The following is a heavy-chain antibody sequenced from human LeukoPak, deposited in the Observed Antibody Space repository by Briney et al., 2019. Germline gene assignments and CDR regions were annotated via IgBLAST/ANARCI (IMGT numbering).Heavy chain of an antibody. J-gene: IGHJ4*02. CDR1: GFTFSSYS. Sequence: PGGSLRLSCAASGFTFSSYSMNWVRQAPGKGLEWVSAIGSGGATYYADSVKGRFTVSRDNSKNALYLQMNSLRGEDTAIYYCGIRESGAYYVFWGQGTLVTVSS. CDR2: IGSGGAT. CDR3: GIRESGAYYVF. D-gene: IGHD3-22*01. V-gene: IGHV3-23*01.